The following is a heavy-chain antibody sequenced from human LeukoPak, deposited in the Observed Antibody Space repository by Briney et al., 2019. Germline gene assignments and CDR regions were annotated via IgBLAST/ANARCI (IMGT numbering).Heavy chain of an antibody. J-gene: IGHJ3*02. CDR2: INHSGST. Sequence: SETLSLTCAVYGGSFSAYYWSCIRQPPGKGLEWIGEINHSGSTNYNPSLKSRVTISIDTSKNQFSLKLSSVTAADTAVYYCAGRMWSYFAFDIWGLGTMVTVSS. CDR3: AGRMWSYFAFDI. V-gene: IGHV4-34*01. CDR1: GGSFSAYY. D-gene: IGHD2-21*01.